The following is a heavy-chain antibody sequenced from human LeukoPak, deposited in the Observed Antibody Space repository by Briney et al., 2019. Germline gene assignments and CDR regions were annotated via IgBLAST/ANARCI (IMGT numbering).Heavy chain of an antibody. V-gene: IGHV1-2*02. CDR1: GYTFTSYF. D-gene: IGHD1-26*01. J-gene: IGHJ4*02. Sequence: ASVKVSCKASGYTFTSYFMHWVRQAPGQGLEWMGWINPNSGGTIYAQKFQGRVTMTRDTSISTAYMELSRLISDDTAVYYCARVRDSGSYYGYWGQGTLVTVSS. CDR2: INPNSGGT. CDR3: ARVRDSGSYYGY.